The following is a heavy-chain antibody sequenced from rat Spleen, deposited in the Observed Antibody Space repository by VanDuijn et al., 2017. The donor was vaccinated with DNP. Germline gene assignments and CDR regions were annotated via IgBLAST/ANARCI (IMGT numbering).Heavy chain of an antibody. V-gene: IGHV2S12*01. J-gene: IGHJ3*01. CDR2: ISGVGST. CDR3: SRGDWFAY. CDR1: GFSLSTYG. Sequence: QVQLKESGPGLVQPSQTLSLTCTVSGFSLSTYGVSSVRQPPGKGLEWIAAISGVGSTYYTSALKSRLSISRDTSKSQVFLKMNSLQPEDTAIYFCSRGDWFAYWGQGTLVTVSS.